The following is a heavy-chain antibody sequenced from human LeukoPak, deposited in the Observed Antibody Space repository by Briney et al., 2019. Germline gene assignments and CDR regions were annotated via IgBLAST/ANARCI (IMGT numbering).Heavy chain of an antibody. J-gene: IGHJ6*02. CDR2: INHSGST. Sequence: SETLCLTCAVYGGSFSGYYWSWIRQPPGKGLEWIGEINHSGSTNYNPSLKSRVTISVDTSKNQFSLKLSSVTAADTAVYYCARGMVRGESTKSMDVWGQGTTVTVSS. V-gene: IGHV4-34*01. D-gene: IGHD3-10*01. CDR3: ARGMVRGESTKSMDV. CDR1: GGSFSGYY.